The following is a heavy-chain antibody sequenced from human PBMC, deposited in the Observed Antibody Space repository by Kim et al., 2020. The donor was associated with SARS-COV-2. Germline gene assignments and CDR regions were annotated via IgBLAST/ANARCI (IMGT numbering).Heavy chain of an antibody. J-gene: IGHJ2*01. V-gene: IGHV3-21*01. CDR1: GFTFSSYS. CDR2: ISSSGSYI. Sequence: GGSLRLSCAASGFTFSSYSMNWVRQAPGKGLEWVSSISSSGSYIYYADSVKGRFTISRDNAKNSLYLQMNSLRAEDTAVYYCARDPAGYFDLWGRGTLVTVSS. CDR3: ARDPAGYFDL. D-gene: IGHD2-2*01.